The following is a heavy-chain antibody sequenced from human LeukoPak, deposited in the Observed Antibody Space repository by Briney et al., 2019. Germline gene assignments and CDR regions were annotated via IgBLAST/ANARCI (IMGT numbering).Heavy chain of an antibody. V-gene: IGHV3-11*01. CDR3: ARALTGATPQPFDI. Sequence: GGSLRLSCAASGFTFSDYYMSWIRQAPGKGLEWVSYISSSGSTIYYADSVKGRFTISRDNAKNSLYLQMNSLRAEDTAVYYCARALTGATPQPFDIWGQETMVTVSS. CDR2: ISSSGSTI. D-gene: IGHD2-2*01. J-gene: IGHJ3*02. CDR1: GFTFSDYY.